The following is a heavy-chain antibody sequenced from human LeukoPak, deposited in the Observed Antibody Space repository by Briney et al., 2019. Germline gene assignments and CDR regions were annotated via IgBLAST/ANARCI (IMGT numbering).Heavy chain of an antibody. Sequence: SETLSLTCTVSGGSISSSSYYWGWIRQPPGKGLEWIGSIYYSGSTYYNPSLKSRVTISVDTSKNQFSLKLSSVTAADTAVYYCARVSEGQWLEGVYYYYYYMDVWGKGTTVTVSS. CDR1: GGSISSSSYY. CDR2: IYYSGST. CDR3: ARVSEGQWLEGVYYYYYYMDV. D-gene: IGHD6-19*01. J-gene: IGHJ6*03. V-gene: IGHV4-39*07.